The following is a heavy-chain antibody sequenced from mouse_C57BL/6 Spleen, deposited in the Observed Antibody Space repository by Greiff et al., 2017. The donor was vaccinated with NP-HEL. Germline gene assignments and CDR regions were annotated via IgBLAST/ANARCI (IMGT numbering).Heavy chain of an antibody. V-gene: IGHV1-80*01. Sequence: QVQLQQSGAELVKPGASVKISCKASGYAFSSYWMNWVKQRPGKGLEWIGQIYPGDGDTNYNGKFKGKATLTADKSSSTAYMQLSSLTSEDSAVYFCARPSLTTVVAFDYWGQGTTLTVSS. CDR2: IYPGDGDT. CDR3: ARPSLTTVVAFDY. CDR1: GYAFSSYW. J-gene: IGHJ2*01. D-gene: IGHD1-1*01.